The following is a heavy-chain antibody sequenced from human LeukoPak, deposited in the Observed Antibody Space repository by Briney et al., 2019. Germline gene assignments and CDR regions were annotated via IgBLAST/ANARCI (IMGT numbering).Heavy chain of an antibody. D-gene: IGHD3-16*02. CDR2: INPSGGST. J-gene: IGHJ4*02. V-gene: IGHV1-46*01. CDR3: ARDYDYVWGSYRYSFDY. Sequence: VASVKVSCKASGGTFSSYAISWVRQAPGQGLEWMGIINPSGGSTSYAQKFQGRVTMTRDTSTSTVYMELSSLRSEDTAVYYCARDYDYVWGSYRYSFDYWGQGTLVTVSS. CDR1: GGTFSSYA.